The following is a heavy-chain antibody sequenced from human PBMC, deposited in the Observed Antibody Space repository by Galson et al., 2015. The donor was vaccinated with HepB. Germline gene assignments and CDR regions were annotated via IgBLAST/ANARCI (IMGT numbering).Heavy chain of an antibody. CDR1: GYTFTGYY. D-gene: IGHD3-10*01. V-gene: IGHV1-2*02. J-gene: IGHJ3*02. CDR3: ARLLAGWFGDSHYHLDAFDI. CDR2: INPNSGGT. Sequence: SVKVSCKASGYTFTGYYMHWVRQAPGQGLEWMGWINPNSGGTNYAQKFQGRVTMTTDTSTSTAYMELRSLRSDDTAVYYCARLLAGWFGDSHYHLDAFDIWGQGTMVTVSS.